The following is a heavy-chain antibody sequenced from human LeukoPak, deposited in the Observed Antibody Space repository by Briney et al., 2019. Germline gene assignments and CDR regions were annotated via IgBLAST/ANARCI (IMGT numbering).Heavy chain of an antibody. CDR2: IYYSGST. CDR1: GGSISSSSYY. V-gene: IGHV4-39*01. Sequence: PSETLSLTCTVSGGSISSSSYYWGWIRQPPGKGLEWIGSIYYSGSTYYNPSLKSRVTISVDTSKNQFSLKLSSVTAADRAVYYCVRLGGSYFRHGYYFYYMDVWGKGTTVTVSS. CDR3: VRLGGSYFRHGYYFYYMDV. J-gene: IGHJ6*03. D-gene: IGHD1-26*01.